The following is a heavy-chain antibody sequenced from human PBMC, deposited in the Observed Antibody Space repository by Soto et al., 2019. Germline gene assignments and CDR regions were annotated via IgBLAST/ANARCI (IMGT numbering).Heavy chain of an antibody. CDR1: GFTFSSYW. CDR3: ARAGYYDFWSGYPHLDY. CDR2: INSDGSST. D-gene: IGHD3-3*01. J-gene: IGHJ4*02. Sequence: GGSLRLSCAASGFTFSSYWMHWVRQAPGKGLVWVSRINSDGSSTSYADSVKGRFTISRDNAKNTLYLQMNSLRAEDTAVYYCARAGYYDFWSGYPHLDYWGQGTLGTVAS. V-gene: IGHV3-74*01.